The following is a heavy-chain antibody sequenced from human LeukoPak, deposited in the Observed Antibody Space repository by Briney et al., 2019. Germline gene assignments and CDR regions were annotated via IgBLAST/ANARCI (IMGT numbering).Heavy chain of an antibody. D-gene: IGHD3-9*01. J-gene: IGHJ4*02. Sequence: GGSLRLSCAASGFTFSSFAMHWVRQAPGKGLEWVAVISYDGRNKYYADSVKGRFTISRDNSKNTLYLQMNSLRADDTAVYYCARVSRDLTSPFDYWGQGTLVTVSS. CDR1: GFTFSSFA. CDR2: ISYDGRNK. CDR3: ARVSRDLTSPFDY. V-gene: IGHV3-30*04.